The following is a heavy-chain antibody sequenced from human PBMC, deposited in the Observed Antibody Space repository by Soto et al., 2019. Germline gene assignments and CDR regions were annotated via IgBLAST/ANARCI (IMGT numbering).Heavy chain of an antibody. V-gene: IGHV2-5*02. D-gene: IGHD2-15*01. CDR1: GFSLNTSGVG. J-gene: IGHJ4*02. CDR3: AHRHGEVRGGDCRDGICYVDWFAPWDS. Sequence: QITLKESGPTLVKPTQTLTLTCTFSGFSLNTSGVGVGWIRQPPGKALEWLALLYWDEDERYSPSLRTRLTVTKDTSKTPVVLTMTNMDPVDAATYSCAHRHGEVRGGDCRDGICYVDWFAPWDSWGQGTLVTVSS. CDR2: LYWDEDE.